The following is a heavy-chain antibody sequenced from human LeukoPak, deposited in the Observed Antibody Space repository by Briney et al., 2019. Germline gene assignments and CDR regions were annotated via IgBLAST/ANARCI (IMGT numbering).Heavy chain of an antibody. V-gene: IGHV3-21*01. CDR2: ITSGSTYV. D-gene: IGHD1-26*01. CDR1: GLTLSNYN. J-gene: IGHJ6*03. CDR3: ARDPYSGAYGDSYYYYMDL. Sequence: GGSLRLSCAASGLTLSNYNMNWVRQAPGRGLEWVSSITSGSTYVFYTDSVKGRFTISRDNAKNSLYLQMNSLRAEDTAVYYCARDPYSGAYGDSYYYYMDLWGQGTTVTISS.